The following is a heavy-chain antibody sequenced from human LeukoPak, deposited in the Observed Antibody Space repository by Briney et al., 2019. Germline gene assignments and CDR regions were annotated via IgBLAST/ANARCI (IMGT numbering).Heavy chain of an antibody. V-gene: IGHV3-30*04. CDR3: ARSQGIVGPTKRPGLYFDY. CDR2: ISYDGNNK. J-gene: IGHJ4*02. Sequence: GRSLRLSCAAPGFTFSIYAMHWVRQAPGKGLEWVAVISYDGNNKQYADSVKGRFTISRDNSESTLYLQMDSLSAGDTAVYYCARSQGIVGPTKRPGLYFDYWGQGTLVTVSS. D-gene: IGHD1-26*01. CDR1: GFTFSIYA.